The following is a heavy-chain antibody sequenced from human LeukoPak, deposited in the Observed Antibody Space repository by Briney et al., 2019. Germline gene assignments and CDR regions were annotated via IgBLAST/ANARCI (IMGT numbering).Heavy chain of an antibody. J-gene: IGHJ4*02. CDR3: ASHGIAAAGRKAPYYFDY. CDR1: GGSISSSSYY. Sequence: SETLSLTCTVSGGSISSSSYYWGWIRQPPGKGLEWFWSIYYSGSTYYNPSLKSRVTISVDTSKNQFSLKLSSVTAADTAVYYCASHGIAAAGRKAPYYFDYWGQGTLVTVSS. V-gene: IGHV4-39*01. D-gene: IGHD6-13*01. CDR2: IYYSGST.